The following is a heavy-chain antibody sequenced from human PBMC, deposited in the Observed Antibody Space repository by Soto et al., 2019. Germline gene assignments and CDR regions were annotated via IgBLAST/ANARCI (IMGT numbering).Heavy chain of an antibody. Sequence: SETLSLTCTVSKDTISNPIYYWGWIRQPPGKGLEWIAEISHSGRSHFNPSLKSRVTISVDTSKNQFSLKMSSVTAADTALYYCARVERGTATTVVDAFDIWGQGTMVTVSS. CDR1: KDTISNPIYY. J-gene: IGHJ3*02. CDR3: ARVERGTATTVVDAFDI. V-gene: IGHV4-39*01. CDR2: ISHSGRS. D-gene: IGHD1-1*01.